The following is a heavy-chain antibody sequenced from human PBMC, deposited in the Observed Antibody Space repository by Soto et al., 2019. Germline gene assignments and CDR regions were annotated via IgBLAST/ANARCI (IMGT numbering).Heavy chain of an antibody. J-gene: IGHJ4*02. V-gene: IGHV5-10-1*01. CDR2: IDPSDSQT. CDR1: GYSFAGYW. D-gene: IGHD3-22*01. Sequence: GESLTISCKGSGYSFAGYWITWVRQKPGKGLEWMGRIDPSDSQTYYSPSFRGHVTISVTKSITTVFLQWSSLRASDTAMYYCARQIYDSDTGPNFQYYFDSWGQGTPVTVSS. CDR3: ARQIYDSDTGPNFQYYFDS.